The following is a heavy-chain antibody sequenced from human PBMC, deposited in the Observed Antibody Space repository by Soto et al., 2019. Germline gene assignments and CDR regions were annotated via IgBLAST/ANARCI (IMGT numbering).Heavy chain of an antibody. J-gene: IGHJ5*02. CDR1: GFMFSDYW. V-gene: IGHV3-74*01. D-gene: IGHD6-19*01. CDR2: IKSDGSTT. Sequence: EVQLVESGGGLVQPAGSLRLSCAASGFMFSDYWMHWVRQAPGKGLVWVSRIKSDGSTTDYADSVKGRFTISRDNAKSTLYLQMNSLGAEDTAVYYCATTAGAWWFDPWGHGTLVTVSS. CDR3: ATTAGAWWFDP.